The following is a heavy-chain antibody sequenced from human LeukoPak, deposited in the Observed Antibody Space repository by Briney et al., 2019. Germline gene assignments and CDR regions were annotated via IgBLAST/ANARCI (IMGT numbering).Heavy chain of an antibody. D-gene: IGHD2-2*01. J-gene: IGHJ5*02. CDR3: TRDPHYCSSASCYARGDWFDP. Sequence: GGSLRLSCAASGFTFSSYSMNWVRQAPGKGLEWVGLIRSKAYGGTTEYAASVKGRFTISSDDPKSIAYLQMTSLKTEDTAVYYCTRDPHYCSSASCYARGDWFDPWGQGTLVTVSS. CDR2: IRSKAYGGTT. CDR1: GFTFSSYS. V-gene: IGHV3-49*04.